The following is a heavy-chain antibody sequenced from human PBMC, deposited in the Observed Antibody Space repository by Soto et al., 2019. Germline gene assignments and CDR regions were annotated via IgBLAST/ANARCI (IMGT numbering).Heavy chain of an antibody. CDR1: GFTFSSYG. J-gene: IGHJ6*02. D-gene: IGHD2-21*02. V-gene: IGHV3-30*18. CDR3: AKSFALGDDYYYGMDV. Sequence: GGSLRLSCAASGFTFSSYGMHWVRQAPGKGLEWVAVISYDGSNKYYADSVKGRFTISRDNSKNTLYLQMNSLRAEDTAVYYCAKSFALGDDYYYGMDVWGQGTTVTVSS. CDR2: ISYDGSNK.